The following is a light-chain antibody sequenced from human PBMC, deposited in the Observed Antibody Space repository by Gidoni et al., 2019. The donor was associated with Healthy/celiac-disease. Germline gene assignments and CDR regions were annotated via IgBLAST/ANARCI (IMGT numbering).Light chain of an antibody. J-gene: IGKJ5*01. Sequence: ELVLTHSSAALSLSPGERATLSCRAIQSVSSYLAWYQQKPGKGPRLLIYDASNRPTGIPARFSGSGSGTDFTLTISSLEPEDYAVYFCQRHRNWPRSLTFGQGTRLEIK. CDR3: QRHRNWPRSLT. CDR2: DAS. V-gene: IGKV3-11*01. CDR1: QSVSSY.